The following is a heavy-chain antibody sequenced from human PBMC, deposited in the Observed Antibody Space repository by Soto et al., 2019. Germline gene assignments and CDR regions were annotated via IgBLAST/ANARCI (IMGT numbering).Heavy chain of an antibody. CDR2: IHSDGSST. CDR3: ARGDRGAFDL. Sequence: EVQLVESGGGLVRHGGSLRLSCAASGFTFSYYWMQWVRQAPGKGLVWVSRIHSDGSSTTYADFVKGRFIISRDNARNTVDLKMNSVRVEDTVVYYCARGDRGAFDLWSQGTVVTVS. J-gene: IGHJ3*01. V-gene: IGHV3-74*03. CDR1: GFTFSYYW. D-gene: IGHD1-26*01.